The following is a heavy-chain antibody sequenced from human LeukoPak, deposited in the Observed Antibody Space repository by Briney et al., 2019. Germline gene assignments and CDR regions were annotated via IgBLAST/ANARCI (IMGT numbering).Heavy chain of an antibody. Sequence: SETLSLTCAVFGGSFSDYYWSWIRQPPGKGLEWIGTHSHSGSAYYNPSLKSRVTISVDTSKNQFSLKLSSVTAADTAVYYCARGTPLSDYWGQGTLVTVSS. CDR1: GGSFSDYY. CDR3: ARGTPLSDY. J-gene: IGHJ4*02. CDR2: HSHSGSA. V-gene: IGHV4-34*01.